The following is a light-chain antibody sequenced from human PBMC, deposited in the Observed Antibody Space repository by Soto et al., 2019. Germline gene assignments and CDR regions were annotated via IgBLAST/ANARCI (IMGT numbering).Light chain of an antibody. Sequence: AIQMTQSSSSLSASVGDRVTMTCRASQDIRDDLSWYQQRPGRAPKLLLFAASRLEGGVPSRFSGSYSGRDFTLTISGLQPDDFATYYCLHYYNYPQTFGQGTKVDIK. CDR3: LHYYNYPQT. V-gene: IGKV1-6*01. CDR1: QDIRDD. J-gene: IGKJ1*01. CDR2: AAS.